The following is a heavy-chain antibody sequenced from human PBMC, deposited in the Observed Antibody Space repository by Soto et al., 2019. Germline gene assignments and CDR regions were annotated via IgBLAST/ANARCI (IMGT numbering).Heavy chain of an antibody. CDR3: ARDRRATYSSGLFDY. CDR1: GFTFSTYA. Sequence: QVQLVESGGGVVQPGRSLRLSCAASGFTFSTYAMHWVRQAPGKGLEWVAVISYDGSNKYYADSVKGRFTISRDNSKNTLYLQMNSLRAEDTAVYYCARDRRATYSSGLFDYWGQGTLVTVSS. J-gene: IGHJ4*02. CDR2: ISYDGSNK. D-gene: IGHD6-19*01. V-gene: IGHV3-30-3*01.